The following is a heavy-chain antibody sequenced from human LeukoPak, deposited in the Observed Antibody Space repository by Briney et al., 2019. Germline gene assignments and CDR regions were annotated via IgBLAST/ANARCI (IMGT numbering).Heavy chain of an antibody. V-gene: IGHV7-4-1*02. CDR3: ASFFCTSGLCYYLDY. D-gene: IGHD2-8*01. CDR2: INTNTGNP. J-gene: IGHJ4*02. CDR1: GYTFTGYY. Sequence: ASVKVSCKASGYTFTGYYMHWVRQAPGQGLEWMGWINTNTGNPTYAQGFTGRFVFSLDTSDNTAYLQISSLQAEDTAVYYCASFFCTSGLCYYLDYWGQGTLVTVSS.